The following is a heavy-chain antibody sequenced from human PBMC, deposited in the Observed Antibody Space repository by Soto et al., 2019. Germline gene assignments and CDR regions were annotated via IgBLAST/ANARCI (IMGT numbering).Heavy chain of an antibody. Sequence: VGSLRLSCATSGFTFSSYEMNWVRQAPGKGLEWVSYISSSGSTIYYADSVKGRFTISRDNAKNSLYLQMDSLRAEDTAVYYCARDQEAGSFFPYYYGMDVWGQGTTVTVSS. V-gene: IGHV3-48*03. J-gene: IGHJ6*02. CDR1: GFTFSSYE. CDR2: ISSSGSTI. CDR3: ARDQEAGSFFPYYYGMDV. D-gene: IGHD6-13*01.